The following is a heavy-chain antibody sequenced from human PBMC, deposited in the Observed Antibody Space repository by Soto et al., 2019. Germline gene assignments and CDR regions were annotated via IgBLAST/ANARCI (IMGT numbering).Heavy chain of an antibody. V-gene: IGHV4-31*03. D-gene: IGHD2-2*01. CDR3: ARENIVVVPAAIGYYYYYMDV. Sequence: LSLTCTVSGGSISSGGYYWSWIRQHPGKGLEWIGYIYYSGSTYYNPSLKSRVTISVDTSKNQFSLKLSSVTAADTAVYYCARENIVVVPAAIGYYYYYMDVWGKGTTVTVSS. J-gene: IGHJ6*03. CDR1: GGSISSGGYY. CDR2: IYYSGST.